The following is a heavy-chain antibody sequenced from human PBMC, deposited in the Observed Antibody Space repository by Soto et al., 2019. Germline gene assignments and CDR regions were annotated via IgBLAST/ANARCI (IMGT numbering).Heavy chain of an antibody. V-gene: IGHV3-21*01. CDR3: ARAKYYYDSSGYYALYDAFDI. Sequence: GGSLRLSCAASGFTFSSYSMNWVRQAPGKGLEWVSSISSSSSYIYYADSVKGRFTISRDNAKNSLYLQMNSLRAEDTAVYYCARAKYYYDSSGYYALYDAFDIWGQGTMVTVSS. CDR1: GFTFSSYS. CDR2: ISSSSSYI. J-gene: IGHJ3*02. D-gene: IGHD3-22*01.